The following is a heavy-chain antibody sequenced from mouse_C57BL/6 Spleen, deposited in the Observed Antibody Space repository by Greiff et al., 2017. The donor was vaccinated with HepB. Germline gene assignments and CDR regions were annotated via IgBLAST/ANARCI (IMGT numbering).Heavy chain of an antibody. CDR3: ARDGYYSRRYFDV. CDR1: GYTFTSYW. Sequence: VQLQQSGAELVKPGASVKLSCKASGYTFTSYWMHWVKQRPGQGLEWIGMIHPNSGSTNYNEKFKSKDTLTVDKSSSTAYMQLSSLTSEDSAVYYCARDGYYSRRYFDVWGTGTTVTVSS. D-gene: IGHD2-3*01. V-gene: IGHV1-64*01. J-gene: IGHJ1*03. CDR2: IHPNSGST.